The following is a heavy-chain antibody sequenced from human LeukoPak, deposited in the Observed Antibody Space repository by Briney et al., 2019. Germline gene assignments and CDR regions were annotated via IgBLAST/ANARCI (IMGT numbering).Heavy chain of an antibody. CDR1: GGSISSYY. D-gene: IGHD1-26*01. CDR2: IYYSGST. Sequence: SETLSLTCTVSGGSISSYYWSWIRQPPGKGLEWIGYIYYSGSTNYNPSLKGRVTISVDTSKNQFSLKLSSVTAADTAVYYCARGQWELPVGFDYWGQGTLVTVSS. CDR3: ARGQWELPVGFDY. V-gene: IGHV4-59*01. J-gene: IGHJ4*02.